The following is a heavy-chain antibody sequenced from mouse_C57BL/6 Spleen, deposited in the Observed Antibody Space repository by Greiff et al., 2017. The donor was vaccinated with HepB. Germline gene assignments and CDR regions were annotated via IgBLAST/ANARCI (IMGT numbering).Heavy chain of an antibody. J-gene: IGHJ3*01. CDR3: ARPGYYGTGIAY. D-gene: IGHD2-1*01. CDR1: GFTFSSYA. V-gene: IGHV5-4*03. CDR2: ISDGGSYT. Sequence: DVMLVESGGGLVKPGGSLKLSCAASGFTFSSYAMSWVRQTPEKRLEWVATISDGGSYTYYPDNVKGRFTISRDNAKNNLYLQMSHLKSEDTAMYYCARPGYYGTGIAYWGQGTLVTVSA.